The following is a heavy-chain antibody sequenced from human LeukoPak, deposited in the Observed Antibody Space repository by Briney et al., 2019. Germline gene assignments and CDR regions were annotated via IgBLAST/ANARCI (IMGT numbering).Heavy chain of an antibody. CDR2: INHSGST. Sequence: PSETLSLTCAVYGGSFSGSYWSWIRQPPGKGLEWIGEINHSGSTNYNPSLKSRVTISVDTSKNQFSLKLTSVTAADTAVYYCARPTFASYSSGYHYWGQGTLVTVSS. D-gene: IGHD3-22*01. CDR3: ARPTFASYSSGYHY. V-gene: IGHV4-34*01. J-gene: IGHJ4*02. CDR1: GGSFSGSY.